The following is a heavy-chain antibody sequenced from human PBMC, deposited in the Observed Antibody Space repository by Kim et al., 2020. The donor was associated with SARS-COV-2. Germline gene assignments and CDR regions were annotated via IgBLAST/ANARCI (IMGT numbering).Heavy chain of an antibody. CDR2: IYYSGST. V-gene: IGHV4-30-4*01. Sequence: SETLSLTCTVSGGSISSGDYYWSWIRQPPGKRLEWIGYIYYSGSTYYNPSLKSRVTISVDTSKNQFSLKLSSVTAADTAVYYCARAEYYYDSSGAFDIWGQGTMVTVSS. CDR3: ARAEYYYDSSGAFDI. J-gene: IGHJ3*02. D-gene: IGHD3-22*01. CDR1: GGSISSGDYY.